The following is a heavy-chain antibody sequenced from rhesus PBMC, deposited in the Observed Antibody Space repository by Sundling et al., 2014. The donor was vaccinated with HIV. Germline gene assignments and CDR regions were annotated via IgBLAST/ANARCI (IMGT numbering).Heavy chain of an antibody. CDR3: ARDYNIWTGYYTAFDY. CDR1: GFTFDDYA. V-gene: IGHV3-201*01. Sequence: EVQLVESGGGVVQPGGSLRLSCVASGFTFDDYAMHWVRQAPGKGLEWVSDISWSGDNTYYADSVKGRFTISRDNAKNSLYLQMDSLRAEDTALYYCARDYNIWTGYYTAFDYWGQGVLVTVSS. J-gene: IGHJ4*01. CDR2: ISWSGDNT. D-gene: IGHD3-3*01.